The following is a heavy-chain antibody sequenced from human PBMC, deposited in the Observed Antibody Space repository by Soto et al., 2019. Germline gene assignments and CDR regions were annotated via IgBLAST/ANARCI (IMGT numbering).Heavy chain of an antibody. D-gene: IGHD6-19*01. CDR3: ARDLIAVAGSDYYYYGMDV. CDR1: GYTFTGYY. CDR2: INPNSGGT. V-gene: IGHV1-2*02. Sequence: ASVKVSCKASGYTFTGYYMHWVRQAPGQGLERMGWINPNSGGTNYAQKFQGRVTMTRDTSISTAYMELSRLRSDDTAVYYCARDLIAVAGSDYYYYGMDVWGQGTTVTVSS. J-gene: IGHJ6*02.